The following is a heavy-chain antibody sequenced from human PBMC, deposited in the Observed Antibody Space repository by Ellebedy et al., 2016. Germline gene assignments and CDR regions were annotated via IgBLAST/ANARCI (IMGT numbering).Heavy chain of an antibody. V-gene: IGHV3-74*01. Sequence: GESLKISXAASGFTFSDYWMHWVRQVPGKGLVWVSRVNSDGSSTSYADSVKGRFTISRDNAKNTLYLQMNSLRAEDTAVYFCARGEWDGRTVVVTTDYERAHFMDVWGKGTTVTVAS. CDR1: GFTFSDYW. J-gene: IGHJ6*03. D-gene: IGHD3-22*01. CDR2: VNSDGSST. CDR3: ARGEWDGRTVVVTTDYERAHFMDV.